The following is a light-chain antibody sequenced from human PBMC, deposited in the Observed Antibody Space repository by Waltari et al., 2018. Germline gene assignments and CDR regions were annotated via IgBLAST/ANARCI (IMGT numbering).Light chain of an antibody. CDR2: DVS. CDR1: SMDVGGYNY. J-gene: IGLJ3*02. CDR3: SSYTSSRIRV. Sequence: HSALTQPASVSGSPGQSITISCTGTSMDVGGYNYVSWYQQHPGKAPKLMIYDVSNRPSGVSNRFSGSKSGNTASLTISGLQAEDEADYYCSSYTSSRIRVFGGGTKLTVL. V-gene: IGLV2-14*01.